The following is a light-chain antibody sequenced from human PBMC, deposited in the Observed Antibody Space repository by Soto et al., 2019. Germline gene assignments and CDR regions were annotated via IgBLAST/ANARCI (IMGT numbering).Light chain of an antibody. V-gene: IGLV7-43*01. CDR1: TGAVTSGYY. J-gene: IGLJ3*02. Sequence: QAVVTQAPSLTVFPGGTVTLTCASNTGAVTSGYYPNWVQQKPGQPPRALIYSTSNKHPWTPAWFSGSLLGGKAALTLSGVQPEDEAEYYCLLYDGSGQQVFGGGTKLTVL. CDR2: STS. CDR3: LLYDGSGQQV.